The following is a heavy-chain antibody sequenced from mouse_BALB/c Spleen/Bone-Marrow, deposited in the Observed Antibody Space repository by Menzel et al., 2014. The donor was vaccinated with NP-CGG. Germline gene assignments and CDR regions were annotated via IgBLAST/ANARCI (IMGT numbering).Heavy chain of an antibody. CDR2: ISSGSSTI. CDR3: ARSGSYGSSPYYAMDY. V-gene: IGHV5-17*02. Sequence: EVKLMESGGGLVQPGGSRKLSCAASGFTFSSFGMHWVRQAPEKGLEWVAYISSGSSTIYYADTVKGRLTISRDNPKNTLFLQMTSLRSEDTAMYYCARSGSYGSSPYYAMDYWGQGTSVTVSS. D-gene: IGHD1-1*01. J-gene: IGHJ4*01. CDR1: GFTFSSFG.